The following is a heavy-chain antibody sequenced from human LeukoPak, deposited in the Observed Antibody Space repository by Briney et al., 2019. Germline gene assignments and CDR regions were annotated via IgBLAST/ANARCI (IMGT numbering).Heavy chain of an antibody. CDR3: ARARYSSSWTDAFDI. CDR2: IYYSGST. J-gene: IGHJ3*02. D-gene: IGHD6-13*01. CDR1: GGSISSSSYY. Sequence: SETLSLTCTVSGGSISSSSYYWGWIRQPPGKGLEWIGSIYYSGSTYYSPSLKSRVTISVDTSKNQFSLKLSSVTAADTAVYYCARARYSSSWTDAFDIWGQGTMVTVSS. V-gene: IGHV4-39*07.